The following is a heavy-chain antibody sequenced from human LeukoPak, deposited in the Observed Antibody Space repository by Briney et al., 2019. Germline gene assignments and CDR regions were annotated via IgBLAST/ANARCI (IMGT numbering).Heavy chain of an antibody. CDR1: GGPISSYY. CDR2: IYYSGST. D-gene: IGHD4-17*01. CDR3: VRSEAYGDYGNWFDP. V-gene: IGHV4-59*08. J-gene: IGHJ5*02. Sequence: SETLSLTCTVSGGPISSYYWSWIRQPPGKGLEWIGYIYYSGSTNYNPSLKSPVTISVDTSKDQFALNLDYFPASDHAVEYCVRSEAYGDYGNWFDPWGQGTLVTVSS.